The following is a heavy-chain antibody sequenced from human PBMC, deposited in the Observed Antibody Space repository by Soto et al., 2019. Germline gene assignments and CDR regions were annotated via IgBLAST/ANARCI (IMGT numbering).Heavy chain of an antibody. V-gene: IGHV2-5*08. D-gene: IGHD5-12*01. CDR2: IYWDDDK. Sequence: SGPTLVNPTQTLTLPCTFSGFSLSTSGMCVSWIRQPPGKALEWLALIYWDDDKRYNSSLKSRLTITKDTSRDQVVLAMTNMDPMDTATYFCAHSQRGPRDFWGPGILVTVSS. CDR1: GFSLSTSGMC. CDR3: AHSQRGPRDF. J-gene: IGHJ4*02.